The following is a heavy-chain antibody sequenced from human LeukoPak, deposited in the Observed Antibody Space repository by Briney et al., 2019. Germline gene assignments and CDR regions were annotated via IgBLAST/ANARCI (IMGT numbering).Heavy chain of an antibody. Sequence: SETLSLTCAVYGGSFSGYYWSWIRQPPGKGLEWIGEINHSGSTNYNPSLKSRVTISVDTSKNQFSLKLSSVTAADTAVYFCARSAGWWSLDYWGQGALVTVST. J-gene: IGHJ4*02. CDR3: ARSAGWWSLDY. D-gene: IGHD2-8*02. CDR2: INHSGST. V-gene: IGHV4-34*01. CDR1: GGSFSGYY.